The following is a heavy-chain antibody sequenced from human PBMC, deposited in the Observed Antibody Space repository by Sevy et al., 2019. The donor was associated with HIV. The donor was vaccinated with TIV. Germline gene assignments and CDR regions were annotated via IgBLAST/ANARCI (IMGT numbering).Heavy chain of an antibody. J-gene: IGHJ3*02. CDR3: ARLNVGLTTSAFDM. V-gene: IGHV4-39*01. D-gene: IGHD1-26*01. CDR1: AASMSSNLYY. CDR2: VYYSGKT. Sequence: SDTLSLTCTVSAASMSSNLYYWGWIRQPPGKGLEWIGNVYYSGKTYYNPSLKNRVTISIDTSKNNFSLKLNSVTAADTALYYCARLNVGLTTSAFDMWGQGTMVTVSS.